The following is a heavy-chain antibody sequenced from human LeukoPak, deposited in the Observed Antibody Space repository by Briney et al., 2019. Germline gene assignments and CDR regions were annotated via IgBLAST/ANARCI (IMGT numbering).Heavy chain of an antibody. Sequence: PGGSLRLSCAASGFSFSSYAMHWVRQAPGKGLEWVAVIWYDGSNKYYADSVKGRFTISRDNAKNTLDLQMNSLRVEDTAVYYCVRGFTGKDDFWGQGTLVTVSS. CDR2: IWYDGSNK. CDR3: VRGFTGKDDF. J-gene: IGHJ4*02. CDR1: GFSFSSYA. V-gene: IGHV3-33*01.